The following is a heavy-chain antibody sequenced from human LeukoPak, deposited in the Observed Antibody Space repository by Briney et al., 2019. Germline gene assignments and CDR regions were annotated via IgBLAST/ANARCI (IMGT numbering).Heavy chain of an antibody. J-gene: IGHJ4*02. CDR1: GFTFSGYS. V-gene: IGHV3-21*01. CDR3: ARDRSLREYFDY. CDR2: ISSSSNYI. D-gene: IGHD4-17*01. Sequence: GGSLRLSCAASGFTFSGYSMNWVRQAPGKGLEWVSSISSSSNYIYYADSVKGRFTISRDNAKNSLYLQMNSLRAEDTAVYYCARDRSLREYFDYWGQGTLVTVSS.